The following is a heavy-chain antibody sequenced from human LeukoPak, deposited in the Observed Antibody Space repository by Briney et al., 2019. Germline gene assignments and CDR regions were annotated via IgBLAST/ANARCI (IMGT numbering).Heavy chain of an antibody. D-gene: IGHD6-13*01. Sequence: GGSLRLSCAASGFTFSSYAMSWVRQAPGKGLVWVSRINSDGSSTSHADSVKGRFTISRDNAKNTLYLQMNSQRAEDTAVYYCARVQRAAAAIPGGSYNWFDPWGQGTLVTVSS. CDR3: ARVQRAAAAIPGGSYNWFDP. CDR2: INSDGSST. V-gene: IGHV3-74*01. CDR1: GFTFSSYA. J-gene: IGHJ5*02.